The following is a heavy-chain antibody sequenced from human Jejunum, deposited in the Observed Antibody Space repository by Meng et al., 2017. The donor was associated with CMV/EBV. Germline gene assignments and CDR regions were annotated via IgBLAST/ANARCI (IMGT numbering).Heavy chain of an antibody. J-gene: IGHJ4*02. V-gene: IGHV3-23*01. D-gene: IGHD2-15*01. CDR3: AKGRYGSCYSSIAY. CDR1: GFPXXXYA. Sequence: GGSLRXXCLAXGFPXXXYAXGXARHAPGXGLEWVSVISGSGDETYYADSVKGRFTISRDTSKNTLYLEMSGLRAEDTAVYYCAKGRYGSCYSSIAYWGQGTLVTVSS. CDR2: ISGSGDET.